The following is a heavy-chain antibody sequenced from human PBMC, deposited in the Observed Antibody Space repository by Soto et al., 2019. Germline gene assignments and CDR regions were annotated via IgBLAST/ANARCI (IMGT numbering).Heavy chain of an antibody. D-gene: IGHD5-18*01. CDR1: GGTFSSYA. J-gene: IGHJ4*02. CDR3: ARADTAMVSLRYYFDY. CDR2: IIPIFGTA. Sequence: SVKVSCKASGGTFSSYAISWLRQAPGQGLEWMGGIIPIFGTANYAQKFQGRVTITADESTSTAYMELSSLRSEDTDVYYCARADTAMVSLRYYFDYWGQGTLVTVSS. V-gene: IGHV1-69*13.